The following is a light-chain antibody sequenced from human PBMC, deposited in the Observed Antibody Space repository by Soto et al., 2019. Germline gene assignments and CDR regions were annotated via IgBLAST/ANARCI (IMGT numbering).Light chain of an antibody. CDR1: TGTVTTGHQ. CDR3: MLTYSGPWV. V-gene: IGLV7-46*01. Sequence: QAVVTQEPSLTVSPGGTVTLTCGSSTGTVTTGHQPYWLQQKPGQAPRALIYHTTNTLSWTPARFSGSLLGGKAALTLSGAQPEDEALYYCMLTYSGPWVFGGGTQLTVL. CDR2: HTT. J-gene: IGLJ3*02.